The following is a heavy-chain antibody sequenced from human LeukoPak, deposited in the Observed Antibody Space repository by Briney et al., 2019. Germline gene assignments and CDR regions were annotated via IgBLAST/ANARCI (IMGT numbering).Heavy chain of an antibody. CDR3: ARRSFPDYYNGSASLGGYVDY. CDR2: IYYSGST. J-gene: IGHJ4*02. V-gene: IGHV4-39*01. Sequence: SETLSLACTVSGGSISSSSYYWGWIRQPPGKGLEWIGSIYYSGSTYYNPSLKSRVTISVDTSKNQFSLKLSSVTAADTAVYYCARRSFPDYYNGSASLGGYVDYWGQGTLVTVSS. D-gene: IGHD3-10*01. CDR1: GGSISSSSYY.